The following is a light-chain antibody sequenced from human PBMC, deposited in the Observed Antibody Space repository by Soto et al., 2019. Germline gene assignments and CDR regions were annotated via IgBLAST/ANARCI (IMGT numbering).Light chain of an antibody. CDR3: QQYNSWPAFT. CDR2: GAS. Sequence: EIVMTQSPATLSVSTGERATLSCRASQSVSSNLAWYQQKPGQAPRLLIYGASTRATGIPARFSGSGSGTEFTLTISSLQSEDFAVYYCQQYNSWPAFTFGPGTKVDIK. CDR1: QSVSSN. J-gene: IGKJ3*01. V-gene: IGKV3-15*01.